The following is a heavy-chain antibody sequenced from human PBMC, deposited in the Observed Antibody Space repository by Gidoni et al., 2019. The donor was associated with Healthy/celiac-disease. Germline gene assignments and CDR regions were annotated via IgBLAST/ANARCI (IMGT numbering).Heavy chain of an antibody. Sequence: QVQLVLSGAEVKKPGSPVKVSCKASGGTFSSYAISWVRQAPVQGLEWMGRIIPSLGIANYAQKFQGRVTITADKSTSTAYMELSSLRSEDTAVYYCARGYYYGSGSRNWFDPWGQGTLVTVSS. CDR1: GGTFSSYA. CDR2: IIPSLGIA. J-gene: IGHJ5*02. V-gene: IGHV1-69*04. D-gene: IGHD3-10*01. CDR3: ARGYYYGSGSRNWFDP.